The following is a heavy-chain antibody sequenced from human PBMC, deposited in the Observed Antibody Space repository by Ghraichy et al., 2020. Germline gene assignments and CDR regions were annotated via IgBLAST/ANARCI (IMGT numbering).Heavy chain of an antibody. J-gene: IGHJ4*02. CDR3: VKTVRDDWLIVPFDY. V-gene: IGHV3-64D*06. CDR2: ISSNGGST. CDR1: GFTFSSYA. D-gene: IGHD3-9*01. Sequence: GGSLRLSCSASGFTFSSYAMHWVRQAPGKGLEYVSAISSNGGSTYYADSVKGRFTISRDNSKNTLYLQMSSLRAEDTAVYYCVKTVRDDWLIVPFDYWGQGTLVTVSS.